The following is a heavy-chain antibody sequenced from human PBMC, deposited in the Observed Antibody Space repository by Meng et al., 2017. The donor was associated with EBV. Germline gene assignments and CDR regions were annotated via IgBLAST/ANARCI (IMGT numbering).Heavy chain of an antibody. J-gene: IGHJ4*02. CDR2: FLPRLGAP. CDR3: ASESGRGYTPDY. V-gene: IGHV1-69*01. CDR1: GGPFRYYA. Sequence: QLEAEVKKPGSSVKVSCKTSGGPFRYYAISWVRQAPGQGLGWLGGFLPRLGAPNYAQKFHGRVKITADESTSTHYMDLSSLRSEDTAIYYCASESGRGYTPDYWGQGTLVTVSS. D-gene: IGHD3-10*01.